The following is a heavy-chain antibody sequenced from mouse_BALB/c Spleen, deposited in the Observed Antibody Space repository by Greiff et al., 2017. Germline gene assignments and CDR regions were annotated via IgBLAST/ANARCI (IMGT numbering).Heavy chain of an antibody. CDR1: GYSITSGYY. CDR3: ARGDYGYEAY. Sequence: EVKLQESGPGLVKPSQSLSLTCSVTGYSITSGYYWNWIRQFPGNKLEWMGYISYDGSNNYNPSLKNRISITRDTSKNQFFLKLNSVTTEDTATYYCARGDYGYEAYWGQGTLVTVSA. J-gene: IGHJ3*01. D-gene: IGHD1-2*01. CDR2: ISYDGSN. V-gene: IGHV3-6*02.